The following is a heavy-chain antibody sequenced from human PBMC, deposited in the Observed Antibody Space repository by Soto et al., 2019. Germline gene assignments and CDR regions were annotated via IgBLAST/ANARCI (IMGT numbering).Heavy chain of an antibody. Sequence: GGSLRLSCAASGFTFSSYSMNWVRQAPGKGLEWVSSISSSSSYIYYADSVKGRFTISRDNAKNSLYLQMNSLRAEDTAMYYCARDLLGGSGDYWGQGTLVTVSS. CDR3: ARDLLGGSGDY. J-gene: IGHJ4*02. V-gene: IGHV3-21*01. D-gene: IGHD1-1*01. CDR1: GFTFSSYS. CDR2: ISSSSSYI.